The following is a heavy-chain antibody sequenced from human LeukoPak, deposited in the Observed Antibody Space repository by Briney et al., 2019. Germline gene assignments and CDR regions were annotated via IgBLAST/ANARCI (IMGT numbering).Heavy chain of an antibody. Sequence: SVKVSCKASGGTFSSYAISWVRQAPGQGLEWMGGIIPIFGTANYAQKFQGRVTIAADESTSTAYMELSSLRSEDTAVYYCAGESYSSSSRGWFDPWGQGTLVTVSS. CDR2: IIPIFGTA. D-gene: IGHD6-6*01. J-gene: IGHJ5*02. V-gene: IGHV1-69*13. CDR1: GGTFSSYA. CDR3: AGESYSSSSRGWFDP.